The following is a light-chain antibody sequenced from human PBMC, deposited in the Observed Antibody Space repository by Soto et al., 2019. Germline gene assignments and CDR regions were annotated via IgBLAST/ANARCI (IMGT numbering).Light chain of an antibody. CDR2: GAS. CDR1: QSLSNN. V-gene: IGKV3-15*01. CDR3: QQYNNCPLT. J-gene: IGKJ4*01. Sequence: EVVMTQSPDTLSVSPGDRATLSCRASQSLSNNVAWYQQKPGQAPRLLIYGASTRATAIPARFSGSGSGTQFTLTISSLQSEDFAVYYCQQYNNCPLTFGGGNKVEIK.